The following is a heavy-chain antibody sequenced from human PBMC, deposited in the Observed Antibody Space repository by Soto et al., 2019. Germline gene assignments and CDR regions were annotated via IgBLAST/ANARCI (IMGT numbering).Heavy chain of an antibody. CDR2: ISAYNGNT. J-gene: IGHJ3*02. V-gene: IGHV1-18*01. D-gene: IGHD3-3*01. CDR3: ARDRVTIFGVALDAFDI. Sequence: GLEWMGWISAYNGNTNYAQKLQGRVTMTTDTSTSTAYMELRSLRSDDTAVYYCARDRVTIFGVALDAFDIWGQGTMVTVSS.